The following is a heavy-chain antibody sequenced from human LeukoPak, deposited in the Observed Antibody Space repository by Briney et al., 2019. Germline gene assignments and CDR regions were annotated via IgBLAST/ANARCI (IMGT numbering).Heavy chain of an antibody. J-gene: IGHJ6*03. CDR1: GFTVSSNY. CDR2: ISGSGGST. V-gene: IGHV3-23*01. D-gene: IGHD4-17*01. Sequence: PGGSLRLSCAASGFTVSSNYMSWVRQAPGKGLEWVSAISGSGGSTYYADSVKGRFTISRDNSKNTLYLQMNSLRAEDTAVYYCAKCHGDYGQGNYYYYMDVWGKGTTVTVSS. CDR3: AKCHGDYGQGNYYYYMDV.